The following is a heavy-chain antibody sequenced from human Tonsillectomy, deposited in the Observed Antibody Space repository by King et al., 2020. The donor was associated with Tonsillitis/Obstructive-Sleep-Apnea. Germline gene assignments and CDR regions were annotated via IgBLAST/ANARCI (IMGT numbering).Heavy chain of an antibody. CDR3: ARGRQSGSNQNWLDP. CDR2: IYPGDSDT. CDR1: GYSFTNYW. D-gene: IGHD1-26*01. V-gene: IGHV5-51*01. J-gene: IGHJ5*02. Sequence: VQLVQSGAEVKKPGESLKISCKGSGYSFTNYWIGWVRQMPGKGLEWMGIIYPGDSDTRYSPSFQGQVTISADKSITTAYLQWSGLKASDSAMYYCARGRQSGSNQNWLDPWGQGTLVTVSS.